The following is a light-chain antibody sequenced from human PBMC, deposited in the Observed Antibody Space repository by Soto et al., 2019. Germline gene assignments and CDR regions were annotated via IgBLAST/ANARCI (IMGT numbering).Light chain of an antibody. V-gene: IGKV3-20*01. J-gene: IGKJ5*01. CDR2: GAS. Sequence: ETVLTQSPGTLSLSPGETATLSCRASQSVISDYLAWYQQKPDQAPRLVIYGASGRAAGIPDGFNGSGSGTDFTLTISRLEPEDFAMYYCQQYGSSVFTFGQGTRLEIK. CDR1: QSVISDY. CDR3: QQYGSSVFT.